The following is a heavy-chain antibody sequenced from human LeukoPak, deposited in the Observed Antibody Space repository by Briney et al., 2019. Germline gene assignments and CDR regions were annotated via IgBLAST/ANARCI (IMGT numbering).Heavy chain of an antibody. Sequence: SETLSLTCTVSGGSISSSSYYWGWIRQPPGKGLEWIGSISYSGSTYYNPSLQSRVTISVDTSKNQFSLKLSSVTAADTAVYYCAKGWLQRHFDYWGQGTLVTVSS. D-gene: IGHD5-24*01. CDR1: GGSISSSSYY. CDR3: AKGWLQRHFDY. V-gene: IGHV4-39*01. CDR2: ISYSGST. J-gene: IGHJ4*02.